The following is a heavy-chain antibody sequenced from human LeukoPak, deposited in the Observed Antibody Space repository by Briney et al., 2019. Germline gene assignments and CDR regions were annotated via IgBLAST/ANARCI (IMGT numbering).Heavy chain of an antibody. Sequence: ASVKVSCRASGYTFPSYDINWVRQATGQGLARMGWLNPNSGNTGYAQKFQGRVTMTRNTSISTAYMELSSLRSEDTAVYYCARARYGDITKYYYYGMDVWGQGTTVTVSS. D-gene: IGHD4-17*01. CDR3: ARARYGDITKYYYYGMDV. CDR2: LNPNSGNT. J-gene: IGHJ6*02. CDR1: GYTFPSYD. V-gene: IGHV1-8*01.